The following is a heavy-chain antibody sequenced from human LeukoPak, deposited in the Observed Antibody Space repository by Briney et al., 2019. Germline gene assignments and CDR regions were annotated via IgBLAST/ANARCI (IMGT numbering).Heavy chain of an antibody. Sequence: GGSLRLSCAASGFTVSSNYMSWVRQAPGKGLEWVSVIYSGGSTYYADSVKGRFTISRDNSKNTLYLQMNSLRAEDTAVCYCAKQGPLELRQIDYWGQGTLVTVSS. V-gene: IGHV3-53*01. CDR3: AKQGPLELRQIDY. CDR2: IYSGGST. J-gene: IGHJ4*02. D-gene: IGHD1-7*01. CDR1: GFTVSSNY.